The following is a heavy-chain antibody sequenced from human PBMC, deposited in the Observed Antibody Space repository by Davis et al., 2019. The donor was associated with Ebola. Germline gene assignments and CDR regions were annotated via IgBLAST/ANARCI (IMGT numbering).Heavy chain of an antibody. D-gene: IGHD3-9*01. J-gene: IGHJ4*02. V-gene: IGHV1-18*04. Sequence: ASVKVSCKSSGYTFTSYGLVWVRQAPGLGLDWMGWISGFNTNTNFAQKFQGRVTVSKDTSTNTAYMDLRSLTSDDTAIYYCARAPKYDVLTGTSSYYFDYWGQGTLVTVSS. CDR1: GYTFTSYG. CDR3: ARAPKYDVLTGTSSYYFDY. CDR2: ISGFNTNT.